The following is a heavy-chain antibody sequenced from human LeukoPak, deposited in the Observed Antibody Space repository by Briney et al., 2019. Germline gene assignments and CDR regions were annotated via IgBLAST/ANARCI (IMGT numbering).Heavy chain of an antibody. D-gene: IGHD6-13*01. CDR1: GFTFGTSA. V-gene: IGHV3-23*01. CDR3: AKGSLGSWYYFDY. Sequence: GGSLRLSCAASGFTFGTSAMSWVRQAPGKGPEWVSTFGRSGSDTYYSDSVKGRFTIFRDNSKNTLYLQMNSLGYEDTAVYYCAKGSLGSWYYFDYWGQGTLVTVSS. CDR2: FGRSGSDT. J-gene: IGHJ4*02.